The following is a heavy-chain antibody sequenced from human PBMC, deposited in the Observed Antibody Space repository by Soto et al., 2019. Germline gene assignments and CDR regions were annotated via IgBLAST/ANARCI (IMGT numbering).Heavy chain of an antibody. D-gene: IGHD3-10*01. CDR2: INSDGTST. V-gene: IGHV3-74*01. CDR3: ARSFYGSGSYSAGDY. CDR1: GFSFSSFW. J-gene: IGHJ4*02. Sequence: EVQLVESGGGLVQPGGSLRLSCAASGFSFSSFWMHWVRQAPGKGLVWVSRINSDGTSTNYADSVKCRFTISRDNAKNTLYLQMNSLRTEDTAVYYCARSFYGSGSYSAGDYWGQGALVTVSS.